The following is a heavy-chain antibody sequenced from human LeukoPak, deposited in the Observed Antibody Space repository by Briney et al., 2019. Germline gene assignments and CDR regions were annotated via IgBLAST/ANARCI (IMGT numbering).Heavy chain of an antibody. Sequence: SETLSLTCTVSGGSISSYYWSWIRQPPGKGLERIGYIYYSGSTNYNPSLKSRVTISVDTSKNQFSLKLSSVTAADTAVYYCARLLRSVYYMDVWGKGTTVTVSS. J-gene: IGHJ6*03. V-gene: IGHV4-59*08. CDR3: ARLLRSVYYMDV. CDR2: IYYSGST. D-gene: IGHD3-3*01. CDR1: GGSISSYY.